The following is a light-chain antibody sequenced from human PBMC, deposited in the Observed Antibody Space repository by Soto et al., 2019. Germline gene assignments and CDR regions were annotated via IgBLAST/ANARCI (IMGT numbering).Light chain of an antibody. CDR1: SSNIGASYE. CDR2: GNN. CDR3: QSYDSSLSGYV. Sequence: QSVLTQPPSVSGAPGQRVTISCTGSSSNIGASYEVHWYQQLPGRAPKLLIYGNNNRPSGVPDRFSGSKSGTSGSLAITGLQAEDVADYYCQSYDSSLSGYVFGTGTKVTVL. J-gene: IGLJ1*01. V-gene: IGLV1-40*01.